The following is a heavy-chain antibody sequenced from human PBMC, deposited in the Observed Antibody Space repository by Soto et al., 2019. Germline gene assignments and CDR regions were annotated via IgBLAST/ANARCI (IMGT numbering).Heavy chain of an antibody. J-gene: IGHJ6*03. Sequence: GGSLRLSCVASGFTFSRYAMSWVRQAPGKGLEWVSAITGSGDTTYYADSVKGRFTISRENAKNSLYLQMNSLRAGDTAVYYCAITTVRYYYYMDVWGKGTTVTVSS. D-gene: IGHD4-4*01. CDR2: ITGSGDTT. CDR3: AITTVRYYYYMDV. V-gene: IGHV3-23*01. CDR1: GFTFSRYA.